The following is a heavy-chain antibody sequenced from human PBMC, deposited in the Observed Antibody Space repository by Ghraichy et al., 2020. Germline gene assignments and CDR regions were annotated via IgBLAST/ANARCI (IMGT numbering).Heavy chain of an antibody. V-gene: IGHV3-30*18. CDR1: GFTFLRSV. Sequence: GGSLRLSCAASGFTFLRSVLHLVLPAPGKGLEWVAVTSYDGSNKFYGGSVQGRFTISRDNSKNTLYLQMNYLRPEDTAVYYCAKERDTSGYYSFRGDYYGMDVWGQGTTVTVSS. CDR3: AKERDTSGYYSFRGDYYGMDV. J-gene: IGHJ6*02. D-gene: IGHD3-22*01. CDR2: TSYDGSNK.